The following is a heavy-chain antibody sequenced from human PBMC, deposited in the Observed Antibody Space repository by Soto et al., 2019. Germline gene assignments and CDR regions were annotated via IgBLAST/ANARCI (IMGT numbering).Heavy chain of an antibody. Sequence: GGSLRLSCAASGFTFSSYSMNWVRQAPGKGLEWVSYISSSSSTIYYADSVKGRFTISRDNAKNSLYLQMNSLRDEDTAVYYCARDYKVGVRPYGMDVWGQGTTVTVSS. CDR2: ISSSSSTI. D-gene: IGHD3-10*01. J-gene: IGHJ6*02. V-gene: IGHV3-48*02. CDR3: ARDYKVGVRPYGMDV. CDR1: GFTFSSYS.